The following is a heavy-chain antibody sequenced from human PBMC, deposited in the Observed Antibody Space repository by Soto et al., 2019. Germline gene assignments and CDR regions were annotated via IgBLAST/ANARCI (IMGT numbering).Heavy chain of an antibody. CDR3: ARAQYTGSYFDACDV. V-gene: IGHV3-33*03. CDR1: GFSFSSYG. D-gene: IGHD1-26*01. Sequence: GGSLRLSCAASGFSFSSYGMHWVRQAPGKGLDWVAVIWYDGSNKYYAESVKGRFTISRDNSKNTLYVQMNSLTVEDTAVYYCARAQYTGSYFDACDVWGQGTMVTVSS. CDR2: IWYDGSNK. J-gene: IGHJ3*01.